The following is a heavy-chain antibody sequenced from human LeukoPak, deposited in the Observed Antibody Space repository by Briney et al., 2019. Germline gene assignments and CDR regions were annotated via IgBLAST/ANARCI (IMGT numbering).Heavy chain of an antibody. Sequence: ASVKVSCKASGYTFTSYDINWVRQATGQGLEWMGWMDPNSGNTGYAQKFQGRVTMTRNTSISTAYMELSSLRSEDTAVYYCARGAIAAAGTVDYWGQGTLVTVSS. D-gene: IGHD6-13*01. CDR1: GYTFTSYD. J-gene: IGHJ4*02. V-gene: IGHV1-8*01. CDR2: MDPNSGNT. CDR3: ARGAIAAAGTVDY.